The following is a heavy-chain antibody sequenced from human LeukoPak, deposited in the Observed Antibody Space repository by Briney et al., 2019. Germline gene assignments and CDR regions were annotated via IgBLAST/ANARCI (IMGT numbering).Heavy chain of an antibody. CDR2: IYPGDSDT. J-gene: IGHJ4*02. V-gene: IGHV5-51*01. D-gene: IGHD4-17*01. Sequence: GESLKISCKGSGYSFTSYWIGWVRQMPGKGLEWMGIIYPGDSDTRYSPSFQGQVTISADKSISTAYLQWSSLKASDTAMYYCARLFGVYGDYVRPHFDYWGQGTLVTVSS. CDR1: GYSFTSYW. CDR3: ARLFGVYGDYVRPHFDY.